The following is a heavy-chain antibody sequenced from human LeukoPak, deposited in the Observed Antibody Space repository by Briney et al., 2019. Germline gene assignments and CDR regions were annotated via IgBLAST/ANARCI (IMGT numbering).Heavy chain of an antibody. CDR1: GFTFRTYS. CDR3: ARDSNNYYYYMDV. V-gene: IGHV3-7*01. CDR2: IKQDGSEE. Sequence: GGSLRLSCAASGFTFRTYSMSWVRQAPGKGLEWVANIKQDGSEEYYVDSVKGRFTISRDNAKNSLYLQMNSLRAEDTAVFYCARDSNNYYYYMDVWGKGTTVTVSS. J-gene: IGHJ6*03.